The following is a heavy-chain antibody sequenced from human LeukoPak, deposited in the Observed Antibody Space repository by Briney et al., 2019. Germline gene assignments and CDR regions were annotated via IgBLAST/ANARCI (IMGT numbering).Heavy chain of an antibody. CDR3: ARDDNYGSGSFLD. CDR1: GGSISRYY. V-gene: IGHV4-59*01. CDR2: IYYSGST. D-gene: IGHD3-10*01. Sequence: TSETLSLTCTVSGGSISRYYWSWIRQPPGKGLEWIGYIYYSGSTNYNPSLKSRVTISVDTSKNQFSLKLSSVTAADTAVYYCARDDNYGSGSFLDWGQGTLVTVSS. J-gene: IGHJ4*02.